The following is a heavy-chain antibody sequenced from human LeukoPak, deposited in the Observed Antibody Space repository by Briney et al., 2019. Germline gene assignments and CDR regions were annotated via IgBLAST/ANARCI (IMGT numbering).Heavy chain of an antibody. D-gene: IGHD3-10*01. Sequence: PGGSLRISCAASGFSFSRYGMHWVRQAPGKGLELVAAIWSDGSNENYVDSVKGRFTISRDNSKNTLYLHMNSLRAEDTAVYYCAKEYGTGSDYNGPFDYWGQGTLVTVSS. V-gene: IGHV3-33*06. CDR2: IWSDGSNE. CDR1: GFSFSRYG. J-gene: IGHJ4*02. CDR3: AKEYGTGSDYNGPFDY.